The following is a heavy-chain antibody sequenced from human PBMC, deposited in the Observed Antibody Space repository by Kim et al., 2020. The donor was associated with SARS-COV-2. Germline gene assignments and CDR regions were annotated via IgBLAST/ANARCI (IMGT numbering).Heavy chain of an antibody. J-gene: IGHJ4*02. Sequence: GGSLRLSCAASGFTFRDYYMSWIRQAPGKGLEWVSWISTHSGYTNYAASVKGRFTISRDDGKNLLYLQRNSLRDEDTAVYYCARGAARPDFWGQGTLVTVSS. CDR1: GFTFRDYY. CDR3: ARGAARPDF. D-gene: IGHD6-6*01. V-gene: IGHV3-11*05. CDR2: ISTHSGYT.